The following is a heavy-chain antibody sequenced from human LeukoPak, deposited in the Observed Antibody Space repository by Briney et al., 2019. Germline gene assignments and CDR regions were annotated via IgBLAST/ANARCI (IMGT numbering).Heavy chain of an antibody. CDR2: ISWNGDKT. CDR3: AKGAAIGHYYYMDV. D-gene: IGHD6-25*01. V-gene: IGHV3-43*01. J-gene: IGHJ6*03. Sequence: GGSLRLTCAASGFTFDDYTMYWVGQRPGKGLEWVSTISWNGDKTYYGASVMGRFTISRDNSINSVFLQMNSLTNEDTALYYCAKGAAIGHYYYMDVWGRGTTVTVS. CDR1: GFTFDDYT.